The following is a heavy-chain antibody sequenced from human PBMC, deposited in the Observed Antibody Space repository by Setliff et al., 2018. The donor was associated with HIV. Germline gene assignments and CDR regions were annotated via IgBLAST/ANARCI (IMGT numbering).Heavy chain of an antibody. J-gene: IGHJ4*02. V-gene: IGHV4-39*07. Sequence: SETLSLTCTVSGASISSSGYYWGWIRQPPGKGLEWIGTIYYSGSTYYNPSLKSRVTISVDTSKNQFSLKLSSVTAADTAVYYCARKYLVNVFDYWGQGMLVTVS. CDR3: ARKYLVNVFDY. CDR1: GASISSSGYY. CDR2: IYYSGST. D-gene: IGHD3-22*01.